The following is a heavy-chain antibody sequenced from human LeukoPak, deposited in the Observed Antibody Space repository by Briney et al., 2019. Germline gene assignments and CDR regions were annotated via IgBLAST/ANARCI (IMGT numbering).Heavy chain of an antibody. V-gene: IGHV3-30-3*01. CDR2: VSSDGNSQ. Sequence: GGSLRLSCTASGFTFSGYAMNWVRQAPGKGLEWVGVVSSDGNSQYYGDSVRGRFTISRDNSNSTLYLQINSLIAEDTAIYYCARGTRGSVNIEYWGQGTLVTVSS. CDR3: ARGTRGSVNIEY. D-gene: IGHD5-12*01. CDR1: GFTFSGYA. J-gene: IGHJ4*02.